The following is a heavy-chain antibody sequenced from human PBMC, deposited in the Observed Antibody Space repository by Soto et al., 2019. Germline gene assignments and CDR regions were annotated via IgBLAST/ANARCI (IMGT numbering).Heavy chain of an antibody. CDR3: AREWLAVAGTPWVRYFDY. CDR1: GFTFSDYY. J-gene: IGHJ4*02. CDR2: ISSSGSTI. D-gene: IGHD6-19*01. Sequence: PGGSLRLSCAASGFTFSDYYMSWIRQAPGKGLEWVSYISSSGSTIYYADSVKGRFTISRDNAKNSLYLQMNSLRAEDTAVYYCAREWLAVAGTPWVRYFDYWGQGTLVTVSS. V-gene: IGHV3-11*01.